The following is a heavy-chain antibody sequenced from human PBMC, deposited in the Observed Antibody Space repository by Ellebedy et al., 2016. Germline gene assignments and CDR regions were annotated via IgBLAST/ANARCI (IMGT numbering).Heavy chain of an antibody. CDR3: ARSNYDFWSGYYMGYYYYGMDV. D-gene: IGHD3-3*01. Sequence: SETLSLTCTVSGGSISSGGYYWSWIRQHPGKGLEWIGYIYYSGSTYYNPSLKSRVTISVDTSKNQFSLKLSSVTAADTAVYYCARSNYDFWSGYYMGYYYYGMDVWGQGTTVTVSS. V-gene: IGHV4-31*03. CDR1: GGSISSGGYY. CDR2: IYYSGST. J-gene: IGHJ6*02.